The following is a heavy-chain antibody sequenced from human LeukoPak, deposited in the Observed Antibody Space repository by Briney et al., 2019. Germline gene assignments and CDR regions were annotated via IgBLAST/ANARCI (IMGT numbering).Heavy chain of an antibody. Sequence: GGSLRLSCAASGFTFSSYEMNWVRQAPGKGLEWVSYISSSGSTIYYADSVKGRFTISRDNAKNSLYLQMNSLRAEDTAVYYCARGKYDSSGYPLLGFDYWGQGTLVTVSS. CDR1: GFTFSSYE. CDR3: ARGKYDSSGYPLLGFDY. CDR2: ISSSGSTI. V-gene: IGHV3-48*03. J-gene: IGHJ4*02. D-gene: IGHD3-22*01.